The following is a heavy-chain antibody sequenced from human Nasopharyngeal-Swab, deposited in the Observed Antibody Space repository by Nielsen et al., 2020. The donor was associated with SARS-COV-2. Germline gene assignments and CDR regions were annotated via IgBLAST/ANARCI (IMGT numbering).Heavy chain of an antibody. V-gene: IGHV3-30*18. D-gene: IGHD3-3*01. CDR1: GFIFSNYG. CDR2: ISYDGINK. Sequence: GESLKISCTASGFIFSNYGMHWVRQAPGKGLEWVAVISYDGINKYNADSVKGRFTISRDNSKDTPYLQMNSLRPEDTAVYYCAKEGPGMFGVVGLDVWGQGTTVTVSS. J-gene: IGHJ6*02. CDR3: AKEGPGMFGVVGLDV.